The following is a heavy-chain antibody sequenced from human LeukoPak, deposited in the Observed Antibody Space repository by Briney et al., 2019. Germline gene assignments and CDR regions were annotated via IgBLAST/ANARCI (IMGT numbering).Heavy chain of an antibody. V-gene: IGHV4-59*08. CDR3: ARQGRDIVAVPAAIGKWAPPNWFDP. CDR1: GGSISSYY. J-gene: IGHJ5*02. Sequence: SETLSLTCTVSGGSISSYYWSWIRQPPGKGLEWIGYIYYSGSTNYNPSLKSRVTISVDTSKNQFSLKLSSVTAADTAVYYCARQGRDIVAVPAAIGKWAPPNWFDPWGQGTLVTVSS. D-gene: IGHD2-2*01. CDR2: IYYSGST.